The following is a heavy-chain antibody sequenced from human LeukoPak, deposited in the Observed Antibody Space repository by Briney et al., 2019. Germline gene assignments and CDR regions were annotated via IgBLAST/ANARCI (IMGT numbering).Heavy chain of an antibody. Sequence: GGSLRLSCAASGFTFSSYSMNWVRQAPGKGLEWVSSISSSSSYIYYADSVKGRFTISRDNAKSSLYLQMNSLRAEDTAVYYCARDPEDGDYFDYWGQGTLVTVSS. CDR1: GFTFSSYS. D-gene: IGHD4-17*01. J-gene: IGHJ4*02. V-gene: IGHV3-21*01. CDR2: ISSSSSYI. CDR3: ARDPEDGDYFDY.